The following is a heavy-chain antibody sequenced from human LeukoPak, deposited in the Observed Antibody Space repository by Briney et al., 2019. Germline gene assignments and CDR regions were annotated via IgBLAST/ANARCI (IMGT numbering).Heavy chain of an antibody. J-gene: IGHJ4*02. CDR2: LYISGST. Sequence: SETLSLTCTVSGDSVNSGNSYWSWIRQPAGKGLEWIGRLYISGSTNYNPSLKSRVIISVDTSKNQFSLKLSSVTAADTAVYYCARGEIQLWSYFDYWGQGMLVTVSS. CDR1: GDSVNSGNSY. V-gene: IGHV4-61*02. D-gene: IGHD5-18*01. CDR3: ARGEIQLWSYFDY.